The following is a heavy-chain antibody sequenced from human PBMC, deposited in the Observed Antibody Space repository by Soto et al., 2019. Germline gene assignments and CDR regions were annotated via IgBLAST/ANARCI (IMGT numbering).Heavy chain of an antibody. CDR2: IYYSGST. CDR1: AGPISRYY. CDR3: ARGGDTAMVRKPYYYYCMEV. Sequence: PSETLSLPCTVSAGPISRYYWSWIRQPPGKGLAWIGYIYYSGSTNYNPSLNSRVTISVDTSKNQFSLKLCSVTAADTAVYYCARGGDTAMVRKPYYYYCMEVWGQGTTVTVSS. D-gene: IGHD5-18*01. V-gene: IGHV4-59*12. J-gene: IGHJ6*02.